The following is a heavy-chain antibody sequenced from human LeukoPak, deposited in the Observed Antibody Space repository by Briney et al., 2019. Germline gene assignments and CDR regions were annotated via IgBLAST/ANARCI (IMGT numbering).Heavy chain of an antibody. CDR3: ARGGSGNYYKPLDY. Sequence: ASVKVSCKASGYSFTSYGISWVRLAPGQGHEWMGWISAYNGNTNYAQKLQGRVTMTTDTSTRTAYMELRSLRSDDTAVYYCARGGSGNYYKPLDYWGQGTLVTVSS. V-gene: IGHV1-18*01. J-gene: IGHJ4*02. CDR2: ISAYNGNT. D-gene: IGHD3-10*01. CDR1: GYSFTSYG.